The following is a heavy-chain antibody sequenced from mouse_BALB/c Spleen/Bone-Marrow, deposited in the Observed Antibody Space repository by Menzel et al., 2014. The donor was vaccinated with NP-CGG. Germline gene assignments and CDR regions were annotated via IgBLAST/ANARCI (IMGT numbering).Heavy chain of an antibody. CDR2: ISSGSTSV. V-gene: IGHV5-17*02. Sequence: EVKVVESGGGIVQSGGSRKLSCAASGFTFSSFGIHWLRQAPEKGLGWVAYISSGSTSVYYADTVKGRFTVSRDNPKNTLFLQMASLRSEDSAVYYCARNWYYFDYWGQGTTLTVSS. CDR3: ARNWYYFDY. J-gene: IGHJ2*01. CDR1: GFTFSSFG. D-gene: IGHD4-1*01.